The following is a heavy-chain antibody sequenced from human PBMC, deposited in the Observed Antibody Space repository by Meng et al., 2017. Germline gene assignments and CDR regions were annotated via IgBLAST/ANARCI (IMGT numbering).Heavy chain of an antibody. CDR2: INHSGST. V-gene: IGHV4-34*01. D-gene: IGHD3-10*01. J-gene: IGHJ4*02. CDR1: GVSFSGYY. Sequence: QLQQWGAGLLKPAEPLSLTCAVYGVSFSGYYWSWIRQPPGKGLEWIGEINHSGSTNYNPSLKSRVTISVDTSKNQFSLKLSSVTAADTAVYYCARVPGGIGAADYWGQGTLVTVSS. CDR3: ARVPGGIGAADY.